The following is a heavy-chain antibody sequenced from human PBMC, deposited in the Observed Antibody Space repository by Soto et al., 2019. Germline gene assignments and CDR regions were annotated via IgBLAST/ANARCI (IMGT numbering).Heavy chain of an antibody. CDR2: INHSGST. Sequence: SETLSLTCAVYGGTFSGYYWSWIRQPPGKGLEWIGEINHSGSTNYNPSLKSRVTISVDTSKNQFSLKLSSVTAADTAVYYCARDYYLSYWGQGTLVTVSS. J-gene: IGHJ4*02. CDR3: ARDYYLSY. CDR1: GGTFSGYY. D-gene: IGHD2-21*02. V-gene: IGHV4-34*01.